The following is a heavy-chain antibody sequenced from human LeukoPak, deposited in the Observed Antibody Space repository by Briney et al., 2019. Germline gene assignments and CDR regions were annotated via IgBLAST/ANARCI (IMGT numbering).Heavy chain of an antibody. V-gene: IGHV3-53*01. CDR2: IYSGGST. J-gene: IGHJ6*04. CDR3: ARGRYEFSAAMDV. D-gene: IGHD5-12*01. Sequence: GGSLRLSCAASGFTVSSNYMSWVRQAPGTGLEWVSVIYSGGSTNYADSVRGRFTISRQNSKNTLYLQMNSLRAEETSVYYCARGRYEFSAAMDVWGEGTRVPVSS. CDR1: GFTVSSNY.